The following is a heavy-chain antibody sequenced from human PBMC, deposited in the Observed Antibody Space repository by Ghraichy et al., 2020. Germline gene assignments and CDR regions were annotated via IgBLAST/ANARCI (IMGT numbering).Heavy chain of an antibody. Sequence: GGSLRLSCAASGFTFSSYWMHWVRQAPGKGLVWVSHINTDGITINYADSVKGRFTIARDNAKNTLYLQMSSLSAEDTAVYYCVRGGPEYCNCVSCYSGEYWGQGTLVTVSS. CDR2: INTDGITI. V-gene: IGHV3-74*01. J-gene: IGHJ4*02. D-gene: IGHD2-15*01. CDR3: VRGGPEYCNCVSCYSGEY. CDR1: GFTFSSYW.